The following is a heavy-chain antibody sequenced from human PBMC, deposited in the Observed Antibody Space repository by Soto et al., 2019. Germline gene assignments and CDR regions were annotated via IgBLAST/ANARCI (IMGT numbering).Heavy chain of an antibody. D-gene: IGHD5-12*01. J-gene: IGHJ5*02. CDR1: GFTFSSYG. V-gene: IGHV3-30*18. CDR3: AKDLRKLVLAHSGYELNWLDP. Sequence: RSLRLSCAASGFTFSSYGMHWVRQAPGKGLEGVAVISYVGSNKYYADSVTGRFTISRDNSKNTLYLQMISLRAEDTAVYYCAKDLRKLVLAHSGYELNWLDPWRQGPLVTVSS. CDR2: ISYVGSNK.